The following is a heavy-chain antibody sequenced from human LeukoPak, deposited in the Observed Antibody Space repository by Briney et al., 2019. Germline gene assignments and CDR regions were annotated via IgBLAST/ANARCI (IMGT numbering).Heavy chain of an antibody. CDR3: ARDSKLYAAFDI. CDR2: IYYSGNT. CDR1: GGSISSSSYY. D-gene: IGHD2-2*01. J-gene: IGHJ3*02. Sequence: TSETLSLTCTVSGGSISSSSYYWGWIRQPPGKGLEWIGSIYYSGNTYYNPSLKSRVTISVDTSKNQFSLKLSSVTAADTAVYCCARDSKLYAAFDIWGQGTMVIVSS. V-gene: IGHV4-39*07.